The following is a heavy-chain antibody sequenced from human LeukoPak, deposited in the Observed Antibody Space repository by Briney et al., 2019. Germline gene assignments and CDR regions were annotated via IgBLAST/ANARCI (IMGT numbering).Heavy chain of an antibody. CDR2: IYRRGST. J-gene: IGHJ4*01. CDR1: GYSISSGYY. V-gene: IGHV4-38-2*02. Sequence: SETLSLTCTVSGYSISSGYYWGWIRQPPGKGLEWVGSIYRRGSTYYNPSLRSRVTISLDRSKKKFSLKLTSVTAADTAVYFCARGAEYYAIWRGYAGYSDYWGQGISVTVSS. CDR3: ARGAEYYAIWRGYAGYSDY. D-gene: IGHD3-3*01.